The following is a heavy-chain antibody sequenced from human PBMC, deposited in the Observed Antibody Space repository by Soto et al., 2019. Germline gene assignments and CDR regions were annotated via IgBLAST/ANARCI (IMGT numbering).Heavy chain of an antibody. J-gene: IGHJ4*02. D-gene: IGHD3-10*01. Sequence: QVQLVESGGGVVQPGGSLRLSCAASGFTFSTSVMHWVRQAPGKGLEWMAVISYGGVNKYYADSVKGRFTISRDISESTLYLQMNSLRTEETAVYYCAREEFEDGRAHFDYWGQGTLVSVSS. CDR3: AREEFEDGRAHFDY. CDR1: GFTFSTSV. V-gene: IGHV3-30-3*01. CDR2: ISYGGVNK.